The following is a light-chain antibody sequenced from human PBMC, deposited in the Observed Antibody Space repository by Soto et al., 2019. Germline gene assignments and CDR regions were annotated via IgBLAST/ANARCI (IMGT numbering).Light chain of an antibody. CDR3: QQYGSSSWT. V-gene: IGKV3-20*01. Sequence: ENVLTQSPGTLSLSPGERATLSCRASQRINSNHLAWYQQKPGQAPRLLIHGSSNRATGIPDRFGGSGSGTDFTLTIRRLEPEDFAVYCCQQYGSSSWTFGQGTKVEIK. J-gene: IGKJ1*01. CDR1: QRINSNH. CDR2: GSS.